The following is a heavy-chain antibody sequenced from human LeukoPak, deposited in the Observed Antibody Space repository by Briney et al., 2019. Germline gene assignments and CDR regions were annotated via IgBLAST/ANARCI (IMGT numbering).Heavy chain of an antibody. J-gene: IGHJ5*02. CDR1: GGSISSSSYY. V-gene: IGHV4-39*07. CDR3: ARDWPLYSSSSRDEWFDP. Sequence: SETLSLTCTVSGGSISSSSYYWGWIRQPPGKGLEWGGSIYYSGSTYYNPSLKSRVTISVDASKNQFSLKLSSVTAADTAVYYCARDWPLYSSSSRDEWFDPWGQGTLVTVSS. CDR2: IYYSGST. D-gene: IGHD6-6*01.